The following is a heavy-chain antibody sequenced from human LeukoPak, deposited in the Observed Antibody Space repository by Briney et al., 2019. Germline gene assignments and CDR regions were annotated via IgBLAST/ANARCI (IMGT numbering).Heavy chain of an antibody. J-gene: IGHJ6*03. Sequence: GASVKVSCKASGYTFTGYYMHWVRQAPGQGLEWMGWINPNSGGTNYAQKFQGRVTMTRDTSISTAYMELSRLRSDDTAVYYCATLYDFWSGGYRSYYYYMDVWGKGTTVTVSS. CDR3: ATLYDFWSGGYRSYYYYMDV. V-gene: IGHV1-2*02. CDR1: GYTFTGYY. CDR2: INPNSGGT. D-gene: IGHD3-3*01.